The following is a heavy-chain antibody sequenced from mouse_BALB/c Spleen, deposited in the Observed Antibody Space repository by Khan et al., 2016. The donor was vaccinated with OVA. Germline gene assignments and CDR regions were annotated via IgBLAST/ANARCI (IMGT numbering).Heavy chain of an antibody. CDR3: ARGGAAYYRSDGDAMEY. D-gene: IGHD2-12*01. CDR1: GYTFTTAG. CDR2: INTHSGVP. J-gene: IGHJ4*01. V-gene: IGHV9-4*02. Sequence: QIQLVQSGPELKKPGETVRISCKASGYTFTTAGIQWVQKMPGKGLKWIGWINTHSGVPKYAEDFKGRFAFSLEISVNTAYLQITNLKNEDTATTFCARGGAAYYRSDGDAMEYWGQGTSVTVSS.